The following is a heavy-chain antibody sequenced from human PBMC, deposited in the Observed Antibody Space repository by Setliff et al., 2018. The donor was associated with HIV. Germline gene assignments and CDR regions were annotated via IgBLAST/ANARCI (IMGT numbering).Heavy chain of an antibody. J-gene: IGHJ4*02. CDR2: IYHSGRT. CDR1: GSSINSVYY. V-gene: IGHV4-38-2*02. D-gene: IGHD3-9*01. Sequence: PSETLSLTCSVSGSSINSVYYWGWIRQPPGKGLEWIGSIYHSGRTYYNPSLKSRVTISVDTSKNQFSLKLTSVTAADTAVYYCARDQPQDYDSLTGYYTGRYFDYWGRGTLVTVSS. CDR3: ARDQPQDYDSLTGYYTGRYFDY.